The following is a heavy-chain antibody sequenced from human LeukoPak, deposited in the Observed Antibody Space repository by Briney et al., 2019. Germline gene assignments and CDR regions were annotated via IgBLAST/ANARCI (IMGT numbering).Heavy chain of an antibody. J-gene: IGHJ3*02. D-gene: IGHD2-2*01. CDR2: INAGNGNT. CDR1: GYTFTSYA. CDR3: GRVIGARYCGSTSCADAFDI. V-gene: IGHV1-3*01. Sequence: ASVKVSCKASGYTFTSYAMHWVRQAPGQRLEWMGWINAGNGNTKYSQKFQGRVTITRDTSASTAYMELSSLRSEEPAVYYCGRVIGARYCGSTSCADAFDIWGQGTMVTVSS.